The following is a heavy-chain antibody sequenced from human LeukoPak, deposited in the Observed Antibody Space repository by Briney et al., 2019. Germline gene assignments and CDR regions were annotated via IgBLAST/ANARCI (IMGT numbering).Heavy chain of an antibody. J-gene: IGHJ4*02. CDR3: TRGGWPNYFDY. CDR1: GFTFGDYA. V-gene: IGHV3-49*04. CDR2: IRSKAYGGTT. Sequence: GGSLRLSCTASGFTFGDYAMSWVRQAPGKGLEWVGFIRSKAYGGTTEYAASVKGRFTISRDDSKSIAYLQMNSLKTEDTAVYYCTRGGWPNYFDYWGQGTLVTVSS. D-gene: IGHD2-15*01.